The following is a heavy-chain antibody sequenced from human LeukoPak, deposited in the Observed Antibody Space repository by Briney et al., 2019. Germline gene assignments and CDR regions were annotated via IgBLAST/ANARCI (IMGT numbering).Heavy chain of an antibody. CDR3: ARPIGSESNNYFDN. D-gene: IGHD2-15*01. CDR2: IYPGDSDT. Sequence: GEPLKISCKASGYIFGNYWIAWVRQMPGRGLEWMGIIYPGDSDTRYSPSFQGQVTISADKSISTAFLQWSSLKASDTAMYYCARPIGSESNNYFDNWGQGTLVTVSS. J-gene: IGHJ4*02. V-gene: IGHV5-51*01. CDR1: GYIFGNYW.